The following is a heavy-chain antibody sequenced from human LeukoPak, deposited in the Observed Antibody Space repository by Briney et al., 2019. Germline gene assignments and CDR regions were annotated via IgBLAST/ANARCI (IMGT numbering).Heavy chain of an antibody. Sequence: SETLSLTCTVSGGSISSGDYYWSWIRQPPGKGLEWIGYIYYSGSTYYNPSLKSRVTISVDTSKNQFSLKLSSVTAADTAVYYCARDPVTRGYYSGMDVWGQGTTVTVSS. V-gene: IGHV4-61*08. D-gene: IGHD6-13*01. CDR1: GGSISSGDYY. J-gene: IGHJ6*02. CDR3: ARDPVTRGYYSGMDV. CDR2: IYYSGST.